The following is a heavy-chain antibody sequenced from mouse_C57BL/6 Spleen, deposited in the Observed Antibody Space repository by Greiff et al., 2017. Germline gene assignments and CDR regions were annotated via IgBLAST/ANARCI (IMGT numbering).Heavy chain of an antibody. Sequence: QVQLQQSGPELVKPGASVKISCKASGYAFSSSWMNWVKQRPGKGLEWIGRIYPGDGDTNYNGKFKGKATLTADKSSSTAYMQLSSLTSEDSAVYFCARKGDYDYDKGYYCDYGGQGTTLTVSS. V-gene: IGHV1-82*01. CDR3: ARKGDYDYDKGYYCDY. CDR1: GYAFSSSW. J-gene: IGHJ2*01. CDR2: IYPGDGDT. D-gene: IGHD2-4*01.